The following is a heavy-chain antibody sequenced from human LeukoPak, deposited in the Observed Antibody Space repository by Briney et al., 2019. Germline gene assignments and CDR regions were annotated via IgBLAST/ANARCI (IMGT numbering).Heavy chain of an antibody. CDR2: INHSGST. Sequence: SETLSLTCAVYGGSFSGYYWSWIRQPPGKGLEWIGEINHSGSTNYNPSLKSRVTISVDTSKNQFSLKLSSVTAADTAVYYCARDSRGGSPTPFDYWGQGTLVTVSS. D-gene: IGHD1-26*01. CDR1: GGSFSGYY. V-gene: IGHV4-34*01. J-gene: IGHJ4*02. CDR3: ARDSRGGSPTPFDY.